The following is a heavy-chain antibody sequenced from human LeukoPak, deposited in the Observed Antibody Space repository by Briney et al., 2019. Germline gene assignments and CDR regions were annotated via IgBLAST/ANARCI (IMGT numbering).Heavy chain of an antibody. D-gene: IGHD2-2*01. J-gene: IGHJ4*02. CDR3: ARTNIVVVPAAMDPPTTYYFDY. Sequence: PSETLSLTCNVSGVSISSSSYYWGWIRQPPGKGLEWIGSIYSSGSTYYNPSLKSRVTISVDTSKNQFSLKLSSVTAADTAVYYCARTNIVVVPAAMDPPTTYYFDYWGQGTLVTVSS. CDR1: GVSISSSSYY. V-gene: IGHV4-39*07. CDR2: IYSSGST.